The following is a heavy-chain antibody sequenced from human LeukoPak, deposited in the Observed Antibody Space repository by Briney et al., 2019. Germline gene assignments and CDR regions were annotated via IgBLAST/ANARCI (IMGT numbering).Heavy chain of an antibody. D-gene: IGHD3-10*01. Sequence: PSETLSLTCAVYGGSFSGYYWSWIRQPPGKGLEWIGEINHSGSTNYNPSLKSRVTISVDTSKNQFSLKLSSVTAADTAVYYCASTTDYYGSGSSPSWGQGTLVNVSS. CDR3: ASTTDYYGSGSSPS. J-gene: IGHJ4*02. CDR2: INHSGST. CDR1: GGSFSGYY. V-gene: IGHV4-34*01.